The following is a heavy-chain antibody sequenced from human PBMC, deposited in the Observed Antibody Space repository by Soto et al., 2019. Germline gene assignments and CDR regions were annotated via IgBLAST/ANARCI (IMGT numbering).Heavy chain of an antibody. J-gene: IGHJ4*02. Sequence: GGSLRLSCAASGFPFSSFAMSWVRQAPGKGLEWVSTITGSGDLTYYADSVKGRFTISRDNSKNTLYLQMNSLRAEDTAVYSCAKDHYVARGVFDDWGQGPLVTVSS. CDR2: ITGSGDLT. V-gene: IGHV3-23*01. D-gene: IGHD3-10*01. CDR1: GFPFSSFA. CDR3: AKDHYVARGVFDD.